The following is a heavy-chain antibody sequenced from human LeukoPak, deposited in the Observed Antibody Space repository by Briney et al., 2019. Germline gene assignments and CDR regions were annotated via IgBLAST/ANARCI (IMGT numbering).Heavy chain of an antibody. J-gene: IGHJ4*02. V-gene: IGHV3-43*01. CDR2: INSRGRTT. Sequence: GGSLRLSCAASGFIFDDYSMHWVRQSPGKGLEWVALINSRGRTTFYADSVRGRFTASRDNRERSLFLQMNSLRADDTALYYCTQERGGVGCVIESWGQGTLVTVSS. CDR1: GFIFDDYS. CDR3: TQERGGVGCVIES. D-gene: IGHD3-10*01.